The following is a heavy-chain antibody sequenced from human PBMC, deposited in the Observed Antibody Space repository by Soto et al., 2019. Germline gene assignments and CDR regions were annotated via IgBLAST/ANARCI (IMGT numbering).Heavy chain of an antibody. CDR3: ARDGSSAAGPYYYYYYGMDV. CDR1: GFTFSSYS. Sequence: GGSLRLSCAASGFTFSSYSIHWVSQAPGKGLEWVSSISSSSSYIYYADSVKGRFTISRDNAKNSLYLQMNSLRAEDTAVYYCARDGSSAAGPYYYYYYGMDVWGQGTTVTVSS. D-gene: IGHD6-13*01. J-gene: IGHJ6*02. V-gene: IGHV3-21*01. CDR2: ISSSSSYI.